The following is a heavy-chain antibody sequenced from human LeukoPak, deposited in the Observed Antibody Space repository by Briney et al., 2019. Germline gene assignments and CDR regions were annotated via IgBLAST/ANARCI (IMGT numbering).Heavy chain of an antibody. CDR3: ARSPTTHYYDSSYYFDY. CDR1: GYTFTSYG. CDR2: ISAYNGNT. V-gene: IGHV1-18*01. D-gene: IGHD3-22*01. J-gene: IGHJ4*02. Sequence: ASVKVSCKASGYTFTSYGISWVRQAPGQGLEWMGWISAYNGNTNYAQKLQGRVTMTTDTSTSTAYMELRSLRSDDTAVYYCARSPTTHYYDSSYYFDYWGQGTLVTVSS.